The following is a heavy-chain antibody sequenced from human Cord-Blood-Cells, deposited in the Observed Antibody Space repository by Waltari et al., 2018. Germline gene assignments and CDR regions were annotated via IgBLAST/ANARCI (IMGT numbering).Heavy chain of an antibody. V-gene: IGHV3-30-3*01. Sequence: QVQLVESGGGVVQPGRSLRLSCDDSGFTFSRYVMHWVREAPGKGLEWVAVISYDGSNKNYADSVKCRFTISRDNSKNTLYLQMNSLRAEDTAVYYCARASSWYGGVDYWGQGTLVTVSS. D-gene: IGHD6-13*01. J-gene: IGHJ4*02. CDR3: ARASSWYGGVDY. CDR2: ISYDGSNK. CDR1: GFTFSRYV.